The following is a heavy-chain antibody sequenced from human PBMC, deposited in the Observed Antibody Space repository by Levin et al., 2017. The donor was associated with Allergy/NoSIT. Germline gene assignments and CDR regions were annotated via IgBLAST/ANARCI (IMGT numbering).Heavy chain of an antibody. D-gene: IGHD4-17*01. CDR3: ARDRGDYGDYRFDF. Sequence: PGGSLRLSCAASGFIFTKHAMHWVRQAPGKGLEWVAMTSFDGTNLYYAESVKGRFTISRDNSRDTLFLEMDSLKTEDTGVYFCARDRGDYGDYRFDFWGQGTLVTVSS. CDR1: GFIFTKHA. J-gene: IGHJ4*02. CDR2: TSFDGTNL. V-gene: IGHV3-33*08.